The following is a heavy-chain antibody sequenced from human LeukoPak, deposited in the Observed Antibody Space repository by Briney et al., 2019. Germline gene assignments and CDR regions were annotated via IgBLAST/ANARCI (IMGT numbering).Heavy chain of an antibody. V-gene: IGHV1-2*02. D-gene: IGHD3-16*02. CDR1: GYTFTGYY. J-gene: IGHJ4*02. CDR3: ARERRVWGSYRYTGGPWY. Sequence: ASVKVSCKASGYTFTGYYMHWVRQAPGQGLEWMGWINPNSGGTNYAQKFQGRVTMTRDTSISTAYMELSRLRSDDTAVYYCARERRVWGSYRYTGGPWYWGQGTLVTVSS. CDR2: INPNSGGT.